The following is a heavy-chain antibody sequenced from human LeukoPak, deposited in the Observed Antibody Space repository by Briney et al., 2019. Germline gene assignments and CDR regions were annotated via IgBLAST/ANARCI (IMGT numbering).Heavy chain of an antibody. J-gene: IGHJ4*02. CDR3: ARRRGTYFDY. V-gene: IGHV4-39*07. CDR1: GGSISSSSYY. CDR2: IYYSGST. Sequence: PSETLSLTCTVSGGSISSSSYYWGWIRQPPGKGLEWIGSIYYSGSTYYNPSLKGRVTISVDTSKNQFSLKLSSVTAADTAVYYCARRRGTYFDYWGQGTLVTVSS.